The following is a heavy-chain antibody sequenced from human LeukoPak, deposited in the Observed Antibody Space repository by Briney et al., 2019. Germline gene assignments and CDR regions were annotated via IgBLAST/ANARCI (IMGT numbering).Heavy chain of an antibody. V-gene: IGHV3-48*04. Sequence: PGGTLRLSCAASGFTFSSYGMSWVRQAPGKGLEWVSYISSSGSTIYYADSVKGRFTISRDNAKNSLYLQMNSLRAEDTAVYYCASDSSGLTYSSSWYPYYYYYHMDVWGKGTTVAVSS. CDR2: ISSSGSTI. D-gene: IGHD6-13*01. J-gene: IGHJ6*03. CDR1: GFTFSSYG. CDR3: ASDSSGLTYSSSWYPYYYYYHMDV.